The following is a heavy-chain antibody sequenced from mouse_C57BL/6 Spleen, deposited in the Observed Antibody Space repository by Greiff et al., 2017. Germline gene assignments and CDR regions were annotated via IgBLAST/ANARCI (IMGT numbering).Heavy chain of an antibody. CDR1: GYTFTDYY. D-gene: IGHD2-3*01. Sequence: EVQLQQSGPELVKPGASVKISCKASGYTFTDYYMNWVKQSHGKSLEWIGDINPNNGGTSYNQKFKGKATLTVDKSSSTAYMELRSLTSEDSAVYYCAREDYDGYLWYFDVWGTGTTVTVSS. CDR3: AREDYDGYLWYFDV. CDR2: INPNNGGT. V-gene: IGHV1-26*01. J-gene: IGHJ1*03.